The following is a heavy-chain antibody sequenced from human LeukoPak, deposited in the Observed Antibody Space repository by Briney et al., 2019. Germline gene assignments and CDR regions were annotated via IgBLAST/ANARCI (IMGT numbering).Heavy chain of an antibody. Sequence: SETLSLTCAVYGGSFSGYYWSWIRQPPGKGLEWIGEINHSGSTNYNPSLKSRVTISVDTSKNQFSLKLSSVTAADTAVYYCARGSINSGFDYWGQGTLVTVSS. V-gene: IGHV4-34*01. CDR1: GGSFSGYY. CDR3: ARGSINSGFDY. CDR2: INHSGST. D-gene: IGHD1-26*01. J-gene: IGHJ4*02.